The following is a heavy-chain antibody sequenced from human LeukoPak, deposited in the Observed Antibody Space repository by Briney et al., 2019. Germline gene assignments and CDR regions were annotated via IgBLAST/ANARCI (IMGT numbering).Heavy chain of an antibody. Sequence: GGSLTLSCAASGFTFSSYAMSWLRQAPGKGLEWLSAISPTTGTTFYSDSVKGRFTISRDNSKNTLYLQMNILRAEDMAVYYCATKTSNGDRYLDYWGQGSLVTVSS. V-gene: IGHV3-23*01. CDR3: ATKTSNGDRYLDY. J-gene: IGHJ4*02. CDR2: ISPTTGTT. CDR1: GFTFSSYA. D-gene: IGHD4-17*01.